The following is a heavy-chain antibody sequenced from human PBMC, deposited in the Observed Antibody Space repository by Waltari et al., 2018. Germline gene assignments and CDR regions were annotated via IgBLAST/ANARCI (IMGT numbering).Heavy chain of an antibody. D-gene: IGHD6-19*01. Sequence: QVQLQESGPGLVKPSETLSLTCTVSGYSISSGYSWGWIRQPPGKGLEWIGSIYHSGSTYYNPSLKSRVTISVDTSKNQFSLKLSSVTAADTAVYYCAGDPFGSSGWTPLDYWGQGTLVTVSS. CDR1: GYSISSGYS. V-gene: IGHV4-38-2*02. CDR2: IYHSGST. CDR3: AGDPFGSSGWTPLDY. J-gene: IGHJ4*02.